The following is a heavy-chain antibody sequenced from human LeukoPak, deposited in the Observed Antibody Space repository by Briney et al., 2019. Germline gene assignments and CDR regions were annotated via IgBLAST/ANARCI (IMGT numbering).Heavy chain of an antibody. V-gene: IGHV3-30*02. D-gene: IGHD3-22*01. CDR3: AKPLDSSGYVLDF. CDR1: GFTFSSYG. CDR2: IRYDGGNK. J-gene: IGHJ4*02. Sequence: PGGSLRLSCAASGFTFSSYGMHWVRQAPGKGLEWVAFIRYDGGNKYYADSVKGRFTISRDNSKNTLYLQMNSLRPEDTAVYYCAKPLDSSGYVLDFWGQGTLVTVSS.